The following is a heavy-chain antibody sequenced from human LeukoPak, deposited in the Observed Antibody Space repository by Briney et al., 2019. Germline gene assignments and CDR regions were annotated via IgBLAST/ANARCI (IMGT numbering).Heavy chain of an antibody. Sequence: SETLSLTCIVSGGSISSYYWSWIRQPPGKGLEWIGYISYSGSTNYNPSLKSQVTISEDTSKNQISLKLSSVTTADTAVYYCARRPDYYYYAMDVWGQGTTVTVSS. CDR3: ARRPDYYYYAMDV. J-gene: IGHJ6*02. CDR2: ISYSGST. V-gene: IGHV4-59*01. CDR1: GGSISSYY.